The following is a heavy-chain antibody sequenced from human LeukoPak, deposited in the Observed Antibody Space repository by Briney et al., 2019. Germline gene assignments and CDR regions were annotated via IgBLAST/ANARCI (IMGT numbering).Heavy chain of an antibody. V-gene: IGHV3-48*01. CDR2: ISSSSSTI. CDR3: AREHSYGYYYFDY. CDR1: GFTFSSYS. D-gene: IGHD5-18*01. Sequence: PGGSLRLSCAASGFTFSSYSMNWVRQAPGKGLEWVSYISSSSSTIYYADSVKGRFTISRDNAKNSLYLQMNSLRAEDTAVYYCAREHSYGYYYFDYWGQGTLVTVSS. J-gene: IGHJ4*02.